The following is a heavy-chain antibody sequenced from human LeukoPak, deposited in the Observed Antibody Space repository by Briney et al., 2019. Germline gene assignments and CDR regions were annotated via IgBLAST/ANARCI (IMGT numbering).Heavy chain of an antibody. D-gene: IGHD1-14*01. CDR3: ASHMATVYYFDY. Sequence: PSETLSLTCTVSGGSISSGDYYWSWIRQPPGKGLEWIGYIYYSGSTYYNPSLKSRVTISVDTSKNQFSLKLSSVTAADTAVYYCASHMATVYYFDYWGQGTLVTVSS. V-gene: IGHV4-30-4*01. J-gene: IGHJ4*02. CDR1: GGSISSGDYY. CDR2: IYYSGST.